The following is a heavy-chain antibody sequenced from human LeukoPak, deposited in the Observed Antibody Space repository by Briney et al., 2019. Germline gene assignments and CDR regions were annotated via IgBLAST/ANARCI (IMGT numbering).Heavy chain of an antibody. CDR3: ASPSSGWYLPSYYFDY. CDR1: GGTFSSYA. J-gene: IGHJ4*02. D-gene: IGHD6-19*01. Sequence: ASVKVSCKASGGTFSSYAISWVRQAPGQGLEWMGGIIPIFGTANYAQKFQGRVTITADKSTSTAYMELSSLRSEDTAVYYCASPSSGWYLPSYYFDYWGQGTLVTVSS. V-gene: IGHV1-69*06. CDR2: IIPIFGTA.